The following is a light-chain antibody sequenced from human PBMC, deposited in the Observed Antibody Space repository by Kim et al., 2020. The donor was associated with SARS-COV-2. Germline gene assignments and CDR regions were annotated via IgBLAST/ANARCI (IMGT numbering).Light chain of an antibody. Sequence: EGDRVTIASRASQGSSNYLNWYQQKPRKAPNLLIFATSNLQGRVPSRFSGIGSETEFTLTITSLQPEDFAAYYCQQSHTAPSLTFGAGAKIDIK. V-gene: IGKV1-39*01. J-gene: IGKJ4*01. CDR2: ATS. CDR3: QQSHTAPSLT. CDR1: QGSSNY.